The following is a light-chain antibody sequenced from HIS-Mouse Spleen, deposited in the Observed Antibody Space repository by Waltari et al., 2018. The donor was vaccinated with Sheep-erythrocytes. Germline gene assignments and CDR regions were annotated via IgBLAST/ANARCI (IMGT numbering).Light chain of an antibody. V-gene: IGLV1-44*01. Sequence: QSVLTQPPSASGTPGQRVTISCSGSSSNIGSNPVNWYQQLPGTAPKLMIYEVSNRPSGVSNRFSGSKSGNTASLTISGLQAEDEADYYCSSYTSSSTWVFGGGTKLTVL. CDR3: SSYTSSSTWV. J-gene: IGLJ3*02. CDR1: SSNIGSNP. CDR2: EVS.